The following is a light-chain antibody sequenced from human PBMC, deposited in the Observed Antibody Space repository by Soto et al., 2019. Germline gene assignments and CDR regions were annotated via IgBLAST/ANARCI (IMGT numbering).Light chain of an antibody. V-gene: IGKV3D-20*02. Sequence: EIVLTQSPGTLSLSPWERATLSCRASQSVSSSYLAWYQQKPGQAPRLLIYGASSRATGIPDRFSGSGSGTDFTLTISRLEPEDFAVYYCHQRSSWPLTFGGGTKVDIK. CDR1: QSVSSSY. CDR3: HQRSSWPLT. CDR2: GAS. J-gene: IGKJ4*01.